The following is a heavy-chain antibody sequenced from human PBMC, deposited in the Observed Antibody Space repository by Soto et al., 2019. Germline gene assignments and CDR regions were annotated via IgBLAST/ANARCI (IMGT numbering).Heavy chain of an antibody. CDR1: GFTFSRNG. V-gene: IGHV3-33*01. CDR2: IWYHGNKE. D-gene: IGHD5-12*01. CDR3: ARWNLAGPTIDAFDL. J-gene: IGHJ3*01. Sequence: QEQLVESGGGVVQPGRSLRLSCAASGFTFSRNGMHWIRQAPGKGLEWVAIIWYHGNKENYADSVRGRFTISRDNSKNTVYLQMDSLRVEVTAVYYCARWNLAGPTIDAFDLWGQGTLVTVSS.